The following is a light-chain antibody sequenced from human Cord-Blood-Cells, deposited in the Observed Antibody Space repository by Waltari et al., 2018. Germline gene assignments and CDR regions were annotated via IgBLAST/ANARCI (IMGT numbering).Light chain of an antibody. CDR1: SSNIGAGYD. V-gene: IGLV1-40*01. Sequence: QSVLTQPPSVSGAPGQRVTISCTGSSSNIGAGYDVHWYQQLPGTAPKLLLHGNSNPPSGVPDRFPGSKSGTSASLAITGLQAEDEADYYCQSYDSSLSGSVFGGGTKLTVL. CDR2: GNS. CDR3: QSYDSSLSGSV. J-gene: IGLJ2*01.